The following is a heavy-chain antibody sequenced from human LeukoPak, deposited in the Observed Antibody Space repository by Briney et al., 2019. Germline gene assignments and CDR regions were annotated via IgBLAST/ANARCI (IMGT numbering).Heavy chain of an antibody. CDR3: ARGGTSANFQH. J-gene: IGHJ1*01. V-gene: IGHV4-31*03. CDR1: GGSISSSSYY. Sequence: SETPSLTCTVSGGSISSSSYYWGWIRQPPGKGLEWIGYIYYSGSTHYNPSLQSRVSISVDTSKNQFSLKLSSVTAADTAVYYCARGGTSANFQHWGQGTLLTVSS. CDR2: IYYSGST.